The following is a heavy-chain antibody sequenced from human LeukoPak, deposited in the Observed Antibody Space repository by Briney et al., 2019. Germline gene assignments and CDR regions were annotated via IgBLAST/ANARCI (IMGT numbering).Heavy chain of an antibody. D-gene: IGHD6-19*01. CDR2: IYHSGST. V-gene: IGHV4-30-2*01. Sequence: SQTLSLTCTVSGGSISSGGYYWSWIRQPPGKGLEWIGYIYHSGSTYYNPSLKSRAAISADMSKNQFCLKLSSVTAADTAVYYCAREYTLYRSGWFLDYWGQGTVVTVSS. CDR1: GGSISSGGYY. J-gene: IGHJ4*02. CDR3: AREYTLYRSGWFLDY.